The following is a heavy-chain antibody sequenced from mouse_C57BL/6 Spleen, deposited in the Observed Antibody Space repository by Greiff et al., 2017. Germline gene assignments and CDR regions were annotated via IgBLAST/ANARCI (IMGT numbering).Heavy chain of an antibody. CDR3: AKTYGNFFDY. D-gene: IGHD2-1*01. V-gene: IGHV1-39*01. CDR2: INPNYGTT. J-gene: IGHJ2*01. CDR1: GYSFTDYN. Sequence: VQLQQSGPELVKPGASVKISCKASGYSFTDYNMNWVKQSNGKSLEWIGVINPNYGTTSYNQKFKGKATLTVDQSSSTAYMQLNSLTSEASAVXNCAKTYGNFFDYWGQGTTLTVSS.